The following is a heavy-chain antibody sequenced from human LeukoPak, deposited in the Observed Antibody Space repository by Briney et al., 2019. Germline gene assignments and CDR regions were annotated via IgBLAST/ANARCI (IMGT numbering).Heavy chain of an antibody. CDR3: ARDDYGGNKPPDY. CDR2: INHSGST. V-gene: IGHV4-34*01. Sequence: PSETPSLPCAVSGGSFRGYYWRWIPQPPGEGAGGIGEINHSGSTNYNPSLKSRVTISVDTSKNQFSLKLSSVTAADTAVYYCARDDYGGNKPPDYWGQGTLVTVSS. D-gene: IGHD4-23*01. J-gene: IGHJ4*02. CDR1: GGSFRGYY.